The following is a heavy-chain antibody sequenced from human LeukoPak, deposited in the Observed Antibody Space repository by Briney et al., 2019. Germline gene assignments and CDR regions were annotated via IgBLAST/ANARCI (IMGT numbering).Heavy chain of an antibody. CDR1: GGSISNNY. D-gene: IGHD3-10*01. Sequence: SETLSLTCTVSGGSISNNYWNWIRQPAGKGLEWIGRIYSGSTNYNPSLKSRVTISVDTSKNQFSLKLSSVTAADTAVYYCARRPITMVRGVMFKGWFDPWGQGTLVTVSS. CDR3: ARRPITMVRGVMFKGWFDP. CDR2: IYSGST. V-gene: IGHV4-4*07. J-gene: IGHJ5*02.